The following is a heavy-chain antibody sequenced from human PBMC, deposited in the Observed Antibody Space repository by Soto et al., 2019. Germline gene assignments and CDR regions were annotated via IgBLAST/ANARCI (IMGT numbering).Heavy chain of an antibody. CDR3: AKDLQSYGDYDYYCYGMDV. CDR2: ISYDGTNK. Sequence: QVQLVELGGGEVQPGRSLTISCAASGFTFSTYGMHWVRQTPGKGLEWVAVISYDGTNKFYSDSVKGRFTISRGNFKNTLTLHMNSLRADDTAVYSCAKDLQSYGDYDYYCYGMDVWGLGTRVTVSS. V-gene: IGHV3-30*18. J-gene: IGHJ6*02. D-gene: IGHD4-17*01. CDR1: GFTFSTYG.